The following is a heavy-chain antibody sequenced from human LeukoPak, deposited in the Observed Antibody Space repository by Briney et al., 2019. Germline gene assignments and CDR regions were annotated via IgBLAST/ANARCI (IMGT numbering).Heavy chain of an antibody. Sequence: ASVKVSCKASGYTFTGYYMPWVRQAPGQGLEWMGWTNPNSGGTNYAQKFQGRVPMTRETSISTAYMELSRLRSDDTAVYYCAREIGPIQLHLWGSAFDYWGQGTLVTVSS. CDR2: TNPNSGGT. V-gene: IGHV1-2*02. CDR1: GYTFTGYY. D-gene: IGHD5-24*01. J-gene: IGHJ4*02. CDR3: AREIGPIQLHLWGSAFDY.